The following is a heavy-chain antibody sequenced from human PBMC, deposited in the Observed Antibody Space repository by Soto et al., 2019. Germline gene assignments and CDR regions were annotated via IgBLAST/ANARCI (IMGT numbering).Heavy chain of an antibody. CDR2: NYYSGTT. Sequence: QVQLQESGPGLVKPSQTLSLTCTVSGGSITSGGYYWSWIRQHPGEAMGLIGSNYYSGTTYSIPSLKCRVTISVYTSKNQFSLKLSAVTAADTAVYYCARGRPWGFVDYWGQGTLVTVSS. CDR3: ARGRPWGFVDY. V-gene: IGHV4-31*03. CDR1: GGSITSGGYY. D-gene: IGHD3-16*01. J-gene: IGHJ4*02.